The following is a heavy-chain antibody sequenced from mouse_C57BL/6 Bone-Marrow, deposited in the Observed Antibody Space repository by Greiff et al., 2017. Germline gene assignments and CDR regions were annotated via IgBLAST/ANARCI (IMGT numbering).Heavy chain of an antibody. CDR3: ARILLYYYGRGY. J-gene: IGHJ2*01. CDR2: IHPNSGST. V-gene: IGHV1-64*01. D-gene: IGHD1-1*01. Sequence: QVQLQQPGAELVKPGASVKLSCKASGYTFTSYWMHWVKQRPGQGLEWIGMIHPNSGSTNYNEKFKSKATLTVDKSSSTAYMQLSSLTSEDSAVYYCARILLYYYGRGYWGQGTTLTVSS. CDR1: GYTFTSYW.